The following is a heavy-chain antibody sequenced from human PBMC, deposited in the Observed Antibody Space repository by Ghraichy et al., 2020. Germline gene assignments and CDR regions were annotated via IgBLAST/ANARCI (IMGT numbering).Heavy chain of an antibody. CDR2: MSGSGGST. CDR1: GFTFSSYA. J-gene: IGHJ4*02. V-gene: IGHV3-23*01. CDR3: ARRGYCSSTSCPNHFDY. D-gene: IGHD2-2*01. Sequence: GALRLSCVASGFTFSSYAMSWVRQAPGKGLEWVSAMSGSGGSTYYADSVKGRFTISRDNSKNTLYLQMNSLRAEDTAVYYCARRGYCSSTSCPNHFDYWGQGTLVTVSS.